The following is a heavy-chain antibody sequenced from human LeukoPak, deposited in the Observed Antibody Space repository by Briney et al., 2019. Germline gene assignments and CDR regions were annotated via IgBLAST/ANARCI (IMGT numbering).Heavy chain of an antibody. J-gene: IGHJ4*02. V-gene: IGHV3-74*01. CDR3: ATAGSYRFDY. D-gene: IGHD3-16*02. Sequence: GGSLRLSCAASGFTFSSYWMHWVRQAPGKGLVWVSRINSDGSYTSDADSVKGRFTISRDNAKNTLYLQMNSLRAEDTAVYYCATAGSYRFDYWAREPWSPSPQ. CDR1: GFTFSSYW. CDR2: INSDGSYT.